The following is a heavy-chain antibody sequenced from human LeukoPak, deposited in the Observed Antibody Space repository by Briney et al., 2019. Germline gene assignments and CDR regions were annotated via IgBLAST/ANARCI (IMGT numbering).Heavy chain of an antibody. V-gene: IGHV3-7*01. J-gene: IGHJ4*02. CDR3: AREDGYCGGNCYSYFDS. D-gene: IGHD2-21*02. CDR1: GFTFSHFW. CDR2: IKKTGSET. Sequence: GGSLRLSCAASGFTFSHFWMSWVRQAPGKGLEWVAYIKKTGSETYYVDSVKGRFTITRDNTRNSLFLQMYSLRAEDTAVYFCAREDGYCGGNCYSYFDSWGQGTLVTVSS.